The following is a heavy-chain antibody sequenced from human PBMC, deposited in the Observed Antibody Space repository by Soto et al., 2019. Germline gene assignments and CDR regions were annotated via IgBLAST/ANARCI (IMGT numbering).Heavy chain of an antibody. V-gene: IGHV1-24*01. Sequence: ASVKVSFKVSGYTLTELSMHWLRQAPGKGLEWMGGFDPEDGETIYAQKFQGRVTMTEDTSTDTAYMELSSLRSEDTAVYYCATDGPDTAMVDFDYWGQGTLVTVSS. CDR1: GYTLTELS. J-gene: IGHJ4*02. CDR3: ATDGPDTAMVDFDY. D-gene: IGHD5-18*01. CDR2: FDPEDGET.